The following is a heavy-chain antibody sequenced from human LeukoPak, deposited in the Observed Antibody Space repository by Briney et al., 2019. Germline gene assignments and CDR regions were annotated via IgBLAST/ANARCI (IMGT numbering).Heavy chain of an antibody. J-gene: IGHJ4*02. D-gene: IGHD5-18*01. CDR2: IKGDGSST. CDR1: GFTFSSYW. CDR3: ARDGYSFGHDFDY. Sequence: GGSLRLPCAASGFTFSSYWMHWVRHTPGKGLVWVSRIKGDGSSTSYADSVKGRFTISRDNAKNTLYLQMNSLRAEDTAVYYCARDGYSFGHDFDYWGQGTLVTVSS. V-gene: IGHV3-74*01.